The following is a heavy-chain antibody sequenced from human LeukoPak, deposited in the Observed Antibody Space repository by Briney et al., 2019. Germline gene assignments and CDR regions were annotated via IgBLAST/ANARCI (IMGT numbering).Heavy chain of an antibody. V-gene: IGHV1-46*01. CDR3: ARDVLWFGESPNAFDI. CDR2: INPSGGST. Sequence: ASVKVSCKASGYTFTSYYMHWVRQAPGQGLEWMGIINPSGGSTSYAQKFQGRVTMTRDMSTSTAYMELRSLRSDDTAVYYCARDVLWFGESPNAFDIWGQGTMVTVSS. CDR1: GYTFTSYY. D-gene: IGHD3-10*01. J-gene: IGHJ3*02.